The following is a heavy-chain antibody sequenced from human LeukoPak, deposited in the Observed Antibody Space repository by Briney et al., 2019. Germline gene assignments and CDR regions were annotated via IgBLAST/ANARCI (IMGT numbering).Heavy chain of an antibody. CDR1: GFTFDDYA. V-gene: IGHV3-9*01. J-gene: IGHJ4*02. Sequence: GGSLRLSCAASGFTFDDYAMHWVRQAPGKGLEWVSGISWNSGSIGYADSVKGRFTISRDNAKNSLYLQMNSLRAEDTALYYCAKDGKQLVLGNPDYWGQGTLVTVSS. D-gene: IGHD6-13*01. CDR3: AKDGKQLVLGNPDY. CDR2: ISWNSGSI.